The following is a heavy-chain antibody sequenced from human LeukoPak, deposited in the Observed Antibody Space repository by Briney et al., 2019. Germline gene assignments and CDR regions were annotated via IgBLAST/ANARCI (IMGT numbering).Heavy chain of an antibody. CDR3: AEQSAGSAAWYSLHYDF. D-gene: IGHD6-13*01. CDR2: VDGGGGGT. V-gene: IGHV3-23*01. Sequence: GGSLRLSCAASGFTLSSYAMTWVRQAPGRGLEWVSSVDGGGGGTYYADSVKGRFTISRDNYKDTLYLQMNGLRAEDTAVYFCAEQSAGSAAWYSLHYDFWGQGTLVTVSS. CDR1: GFTLSSYA. J-gene: IGHJ4*02.